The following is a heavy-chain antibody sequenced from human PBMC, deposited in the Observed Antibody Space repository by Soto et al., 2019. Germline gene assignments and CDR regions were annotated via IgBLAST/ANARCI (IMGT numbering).Heavy chain of an antibody. CDR2: IGTAGDT. D-gene: IGHD6-6*01. V-gene: IGHV3-13*01. CDR3: ARGTALAARGYYGMDV. J-gene: IGHJ6*02. CDR1: GFTFSSYD. Sequence: GGSLRLSCAASGFTFSSYDMHWVRQATGKGLEWVSAIGTAGDTYYPGSVKGRFTISRENAKNSLYLQMNSLRAGDTAAYYCARGTALAARGYYGMDVWGQGTTVTVSS.